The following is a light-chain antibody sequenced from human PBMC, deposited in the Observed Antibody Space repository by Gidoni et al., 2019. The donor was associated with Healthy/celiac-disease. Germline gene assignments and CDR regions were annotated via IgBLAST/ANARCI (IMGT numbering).Light chain of an antibody. CDR2: EVS. CDR1: SRDVGGYNY. V-gene: IGLV2-14*01. J-gene: IGLJ2*01. CDR3: SSYTSSSTPVV. Sequence: QSALTQPAAVSGSPGQSITISFTGTSRDVGGYNYVSWYQQHTGKAPNLMIYEVSKRPSVFSNRFSGSKSCNTASLTIAGLQAEDDADYYCSSYTSSSTPVVFGGGTKLTVL.